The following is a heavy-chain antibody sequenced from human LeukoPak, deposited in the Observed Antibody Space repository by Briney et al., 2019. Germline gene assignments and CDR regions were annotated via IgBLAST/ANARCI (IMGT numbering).Heavy chain of an antibody. V-gene: IGHV3-30*18. CDR2: ISYDGSNK. CDR1: GFTFSSYG. J-gene: IGHJ4*02. D-gene: IGHD3-10*01. CDR3: AKSPSNYYGSGRLIDY. Sequence: GGSLRLSCAASGFTFSSYGMHWVRQAPGKGLEWVAVISYDGSNKYYADSVKGRFTISRDNSKNTLYLQMNSLRAEDTAVYYCAKSPSNYYGSGRLIDYWGQGTLVTVSS.